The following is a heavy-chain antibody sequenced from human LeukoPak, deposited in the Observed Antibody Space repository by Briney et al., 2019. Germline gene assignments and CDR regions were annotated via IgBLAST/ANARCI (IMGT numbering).Heavy chain of an antibody. CDR3: ARDSGYSYADDY. CDR1: GFTFSNYG. CDR2: ITYNSGTI. Sequence: PGGSLRLSCAGAGFTFSNYGMHWVRQAPGKGLEWVSYITYNSGTIFYADSVKGRFTISRDNAKDSLYLQMSSLRDEDTAVYYCARDSGYSYADDYWGQGTLVTVSS. J-gene: IGHJ4*02. D-gene: IGHD5-18*01. V-gene: IGHV3-48*02.